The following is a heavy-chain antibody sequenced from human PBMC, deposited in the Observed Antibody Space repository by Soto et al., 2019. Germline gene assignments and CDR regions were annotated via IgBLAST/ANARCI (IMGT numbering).Heavy chain of an antibody. CDR1: GVTFSSYA. Sequence: LVKVSCKASGVTFSSYAISWVRQAPGQGLEWMGGIIPIFGTANYAQKFQGRVTITADKSTSTAYMELSSLRSEDTAVYCCARGSNYRGLNYNWFDPWGQGTLVTVSS. J-gene: IGHJ5*02. CDR2: IIPIFGTA. D-gene: IGHD1-7*01. V-gene: IGHV1-69*06. CDR3: ARGSNYRGLNYNWFDP.